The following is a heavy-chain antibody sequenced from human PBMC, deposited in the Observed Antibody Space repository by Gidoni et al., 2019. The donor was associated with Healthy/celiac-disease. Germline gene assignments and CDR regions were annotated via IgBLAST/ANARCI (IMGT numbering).Heavy chain of an antibody. CDR3: ARGNDYGVGWFDP. Sequence: QLQLQESGAGLVKPSQTLSLTCAVHGGSISSGGYSWSWIRQPPGKGLEWFGYIYHSGSTYYNPSLKSRVTISVDRSKNQFSLKLSSVTAADTAVYYCARGNDYGVGWFDPWGQGTLVTVSS. J-gene: IGHJ5*02. CDR1: GGSISSGGYS. V-gene: IGHV4-30-2*01. CDR2: IYHSGST. D-gene: IGHD4-17*01.